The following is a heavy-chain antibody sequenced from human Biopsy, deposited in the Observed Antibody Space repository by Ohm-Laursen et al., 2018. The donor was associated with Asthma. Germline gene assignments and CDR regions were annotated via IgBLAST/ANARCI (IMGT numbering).Heavy chain of an antibody. D-gene: IGHD2/OR15-2a*01. Sequence: GSLRLSCAASGFTFSNYCMSWVRQAPGQGLEWVANINHDGSEKNYVDSLKGRFTISRDNAKNLLYLQMNSLRPEDTAVYYCAKTLHFSSAYHAEGMHVWGQGTTVTVSS. CDR1: GFTFSNYC. CDR3: AKTLHFSSAYHAEGMHV. J-gene: IGHJ6*02. CDR2: INHDGSEK. V-gene: IGHV3-7*01.